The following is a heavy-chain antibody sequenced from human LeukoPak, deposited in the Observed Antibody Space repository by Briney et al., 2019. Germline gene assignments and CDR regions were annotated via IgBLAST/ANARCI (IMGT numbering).Heavy chain of an antibody. CDR2: ISGSGGST. D-gene: IGHD3-22*01. V-gene: IGHV3-23*01. CDR3: AKPLSGYYDSSGYSTPPDY. CDR1: GFTFSSYA. Sequence: GGSLRLSCAASGFTFSSYAMSWVRQAPGKGLEWVPAISGSGGSTYYADSVKGRFTISRDNSKNTLYLQMNSLRAEDTAVYYCAKPLSGYYDSSGYSTPPDYWGQGTLVTVSS. J-gene: IGHJ4*02.